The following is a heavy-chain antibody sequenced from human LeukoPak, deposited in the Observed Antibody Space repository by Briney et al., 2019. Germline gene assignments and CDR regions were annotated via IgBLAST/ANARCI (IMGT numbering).Heavy chain of an antibody. Sequence: GESLQISCKGSGYRFTTYWIAWLRQMPGKGLEWMGFIHPGDSDTRYSPSFQGQVTISADKSISTAYLQWSSLKASDTAMYYCARHLGTAMVSPLGYWGQGTLVTVSS. CDR1: GYRFTTYW. J-gene: IGHJ4*02. CDR3: ARHLGTAMVSPLGY. D-gene: IGHD5-18*01. V-gene: IGHV5-51*01. CDR2: IHPGDSDT.